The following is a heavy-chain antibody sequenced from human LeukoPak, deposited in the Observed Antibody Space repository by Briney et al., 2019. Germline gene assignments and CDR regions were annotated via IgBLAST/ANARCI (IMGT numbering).Heavy chain of an antibody. D-gene: IGHD3-10*01. CDR1: GGSLSSSSYY. V-gene: IGHV4-39*07. CDR2: IYYSGST. J-gene: IGHJ4*02. Sequence: PSETLSLTCTVSGGSLSSSSYYSGWIRQPPGNGLEWIGCIYYSGSTYYNPSLKGRVTISVDTSKNQFSLKLSSVTAADTAVYYCARDHKWFGELLYYFDYWGQGTLVTVSS. CDR3: ARDHKWFGELLYYFDY.